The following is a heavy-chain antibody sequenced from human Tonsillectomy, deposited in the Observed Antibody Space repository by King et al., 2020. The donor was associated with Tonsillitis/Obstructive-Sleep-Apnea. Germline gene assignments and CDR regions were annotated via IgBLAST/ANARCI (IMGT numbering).Heavy chain of an antibody. CDR3: AGGESLDY. CDR1: GDSISSYY. J-gene: IGHJ4*02. CDR2: IYYSGST. Sequence: VQLQESGPGLVKPSETLSLTCTVSGDSISSYYWSWIRQPPGKGLEWIGYIYYSGSTNYNPSLKSRVTISIDTSKNKFSLKLSSVTAADTAVYYCAGGESLDYWGQGTLVTVSS. V-gene: IGHV4-59*01. D-gene: IGHD3-16*01.